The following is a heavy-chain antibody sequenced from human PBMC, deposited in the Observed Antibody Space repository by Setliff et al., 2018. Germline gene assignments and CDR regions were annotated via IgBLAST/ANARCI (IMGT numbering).Heavy chain of an antibody. V-gene: IGHV3-7*01. CDR1: GFTFSSHW. CDR3: AKPQVELRWGFES. Sequence: GGSLRLSCVGSGFTFSSHWLDWVRQAPGKGLEWVANINQDGGAKYYVDSVRGRFTISRDNTKNSLYLQMNSLRAEDTAVYDCAKPQVELRWGFESWGQGTPVTVSS. J-gene: IGHJ4*02. CDR2: INQDGGAK. D-gene: IGHD1-7*01.